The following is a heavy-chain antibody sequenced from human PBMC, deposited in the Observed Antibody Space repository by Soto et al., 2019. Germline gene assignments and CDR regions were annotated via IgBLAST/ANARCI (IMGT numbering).Heavy chain of an antibody. Sequence: GGSLRLSCAASGFTFRNHAMHWVRQAPGKGLEWVRLIWYDGTSKYYADSVKGRFTISRDNSKNTLYLEMNSLRVEDTAIYYCARDQGVVIIKDHWGQGTLVTVSS. V-gene: IGHV3-33*08. D-gene: IGHD6-6*01. CDR3: ARDQGVVIIKDH. CDR1: GFTFRNHA. J-gene: IGHJ4*02. CDR2: IWYDGTSK.